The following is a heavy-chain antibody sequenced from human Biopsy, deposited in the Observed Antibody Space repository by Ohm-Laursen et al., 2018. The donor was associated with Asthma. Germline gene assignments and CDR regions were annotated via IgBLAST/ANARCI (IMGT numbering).Heavy chain of an antibody. CDR1: GYTFTSYY. J-gene: IGHJ6*04. CDR2: INPFGDSS. D-gene: IGHD2-2*01. Sequence: ASVKVSCKASGYTFTSYYMHWVRQAPGHGLEWMGMINPFGDSSNFAQKFQGRLTMTGDTSTRTVYMELSSLRSEDTAVYYCAREATSGEVPFGYFYALDVWGEGTTVTVSS. V-gene: IGHV1-46*01. CDR3: AREATSGEVPFGYFYALDV.